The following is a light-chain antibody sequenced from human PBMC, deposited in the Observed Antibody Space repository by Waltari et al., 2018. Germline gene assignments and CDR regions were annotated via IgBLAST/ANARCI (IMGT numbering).Light chain of an antibody. CDR1: SSNIGNNY. CDR3: GTWDSSLSGAV. CDR2: DDN. V-gene: IGLV1-51*01. J-gene: IGLJ7*01. Sequence: QSVLTQPPSVSAAPGQRVTISCSGGSSNIGNNYVSWYRQFPGTAPKLLIYDDNERPSGVPGRCSGSKSGTSATLDITGLQAGDEADDYCGTWDSSLSGAVFGGGTHLTVL.